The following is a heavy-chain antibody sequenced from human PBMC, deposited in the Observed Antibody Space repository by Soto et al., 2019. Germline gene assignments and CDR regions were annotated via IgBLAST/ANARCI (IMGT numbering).Heavy chain of an antibody. CDR3: VKDEGNLGYCDSSICSSYSYAMDV. Sequence: GGSLRLSCAASGFTFRSYAMNWVRQAPGKGLEWVSALSGSGGITYYADSVQGRFTISRDNSKNTVYLQMSSLRAEDSAVYYCVKDEGNLGYCDSSICSSYSYAMDVCGPGTTVTVSS. D-gene: IGHD2-2*03. J-gene: IGHJ6*02. CDR1: GFTFRSYA. CDR2: LSGSGGIT. V-gene: IGHV3-23*01.